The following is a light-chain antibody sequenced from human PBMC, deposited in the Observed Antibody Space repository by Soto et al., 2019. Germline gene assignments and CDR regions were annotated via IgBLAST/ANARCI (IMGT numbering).Light chain of an antibody. Sequence: EIVLTQSPGSLSLSPGERATLSCRASQSVDSSFFAWYQKKPGQAPRLLIYGASKRATGIPDRFSGSGSGTDFTLTISRLEPEDFAVYSCQQYVSSVTFGQGTKLEIK. CDR2: GAS. J-gene: IGKJ1*01. V-gene: IGKV3-20*01. CDR3: QQYVSSVT. CDR1: QSVDSSF.